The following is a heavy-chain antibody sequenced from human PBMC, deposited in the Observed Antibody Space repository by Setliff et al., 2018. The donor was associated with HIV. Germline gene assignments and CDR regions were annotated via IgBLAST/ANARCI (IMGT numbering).Heavy chain of an antibody. Sequence: LSLTCTVSGDSISSYYWSWIRQPPGKGLEWIGYIYTSGITDYNPSLKSRVTISGDTSKNQFSLKLSSVTAADTAVYYCARDRRGYYYGSGSCYMGVWGTGTTVTVSS. D-gene: IGHD3-10*01. V-gene: IGHV4-4*08. CDR3: ARDRRGYYYGSGSCYMGV. J-gene: IGHJ6*03. CDR2: IYTSGIT. CDR1: GDSISSYY.